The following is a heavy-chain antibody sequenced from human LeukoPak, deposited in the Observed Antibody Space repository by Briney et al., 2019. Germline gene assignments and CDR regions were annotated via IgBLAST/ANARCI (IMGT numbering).Heavy chain of an antibody. V-gene: IGHV3-30*02. CDR3: ARGGLRTKVPAAILNY. CDR2: IRYDGSSK. Sequence: GGSLRLSCAASGFTFNSYGIHWVRQAPGKGLEWVAFIRYDGSSKYYVDSVKGRFTISRDNSKNTLYPQMNSLRADDTAVYCCARGGLRTKVPAAILNYWGQGTLVTVSS. CDR1: GFTFNSYG. D-gene: IGHD2-2*01. J-gene: IGHJ4*02.